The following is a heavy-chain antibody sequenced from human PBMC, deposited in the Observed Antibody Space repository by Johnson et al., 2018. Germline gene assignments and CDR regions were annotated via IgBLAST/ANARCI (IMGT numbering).Heavy chain of an antibody. CDR3: ARAAGGIYYGMDV. D-gene: IGHD3-16*01. V-gene: IGHV4-59*01. CDR1: GDSISSYY. J-gene: IGHJ6*02. Sequence: QVQLQQSGPGLVKXSETLSLTCTVSGDSISSYYWSWIRRPPGKGLEWIGYLHYRGSTNYNPSLKSRVTISVDTSKNQFSLKLTSGTAADTAVYYRARAAGGIYYGMDVWGQGTTVTVSS. CDR2: LHYRGST.